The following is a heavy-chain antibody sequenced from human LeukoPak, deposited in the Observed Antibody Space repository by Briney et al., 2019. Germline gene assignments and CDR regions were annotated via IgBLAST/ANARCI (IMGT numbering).Heavy chain of an antibody. CDR2: ISYDGSNK. CDR3: ARAGGVIKPLDY. D-gene: IGHD2/OR15-2a*01. V-gene: IGHV3-30-3*01. J-gene: IGHJ4*02. Sequence: GGSLRLSCAASGFSFSNYAMHWVRQAPGKGLEWVTLISYDGSNKHYADSVKGRFTISRDNSKNTLFLQMNSLRAEDTAVFYCARAGGVIKPLDYWGQGTLVTVSS. CDR1: GFSFSNYA.